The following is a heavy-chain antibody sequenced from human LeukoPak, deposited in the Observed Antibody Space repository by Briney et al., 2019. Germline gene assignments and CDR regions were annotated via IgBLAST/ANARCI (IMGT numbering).Heavy chain of an antibody. J-gene: IGHJ4*02. D-gene: IGHD4-23*01. CDR1: GFTVSSNY. V-gene: IGHV3-66*01. CDR3: ARSNGGNSNCDY. CDR2: IYSGGST. Sequence: GGSLRLSCAASGFTVSSNYMSWVRQAPGKGLEWVSVIYSGGSTYYADSVKGRFTISRDNSKNTLYLQMNSLRAEDTAVYYCARSNGGNSNCDYWGQGTLVTVSS.